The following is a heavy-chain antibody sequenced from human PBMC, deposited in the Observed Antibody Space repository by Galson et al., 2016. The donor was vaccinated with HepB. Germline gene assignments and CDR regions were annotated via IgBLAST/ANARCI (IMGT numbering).Heavy chain of an antibody. Sequence: SLXXXCATSGXXFSXXXMNXXXQAXXKGLXXVSSXSSSSGXXYYADXVQGQFTITRDNPKNSLYLQVGSNRADATAVHFXARKLXDFGDYXXFWGQGTXVT. J-gene: IGHJ1*01. CDR1: GXXFSXXX. V-gene: IGHV3-21*01. CDR2: XSSSSGXX. CDR3: ARKLXDFGDYXXF. D-gene: IGHD4-17*01.